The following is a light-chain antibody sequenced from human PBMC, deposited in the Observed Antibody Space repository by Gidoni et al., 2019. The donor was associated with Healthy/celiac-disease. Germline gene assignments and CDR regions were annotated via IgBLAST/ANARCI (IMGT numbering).Light chain of an antibody. Sequence: SYALTQPPPVSVSPGQTASITCSGEKLGDKYACWYQQKPGQSPVLVIYQDSKRPSGIPERFSGSNSGNTATLTISGTQAMDEADYYCQAWDSRGVFGGGTKLTVL. CDR1: KLGDKY. CDR2: QDS. CDR3: QAWDSRGV. V-gene: IGLV3-1*01. J-gene: IGLJ2*01.